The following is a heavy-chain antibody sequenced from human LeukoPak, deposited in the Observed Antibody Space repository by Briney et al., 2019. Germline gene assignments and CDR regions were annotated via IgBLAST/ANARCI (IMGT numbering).Heavy chain of an antibody. CDR3: ARTGGVGITIFGVVIYNWFDP. D-gene: IGHD3-3*01. V-gene: IGHV4-34*01. CDR1: GGSFSGYY. Sequence: KPSETLSLTCAVYGGSFSGYYWSWIRQPPGRGLEWLGDINHSGSTNYNPSLKSRVTISVDTSKNQFSLKLSSVTAADTAVYYCARTGGVGITIFGVVIYNWFDPWGQGTLVTVSS. J-gene: IGHJ5*02. CDR2: INHSGST.